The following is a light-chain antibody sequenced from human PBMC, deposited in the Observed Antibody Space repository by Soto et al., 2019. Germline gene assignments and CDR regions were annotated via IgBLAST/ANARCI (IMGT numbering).Light chain of an antibody. J-gene: IGKJ1*01. CDR1: QTIGNY. Sequence: DIQMTQSPSSLSAFVGDRVTSTCRASQTIGNYLNWFQQEPGKAPKLLIHAASNLQSGVPSRFSGSGSATDFTLTISILQPEDSANYYCQQSHTFPRTFGQGTKVEV. V-gene: IGKV1-39*01. CDR2: AAS. CDR3: QQSHTFPRT.